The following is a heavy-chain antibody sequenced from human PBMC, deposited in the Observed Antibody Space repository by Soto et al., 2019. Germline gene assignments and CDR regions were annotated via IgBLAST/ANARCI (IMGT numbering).Heavy chain of an antibody. CDR2: IYHSGST. CDR1: SGSISSSNW. Sequence: QVQLQESGPGLVKPSGTLSLTCAVSSGSISSSNWWSWVRQPPGKGLEWIGEIYHSGSTNYNPSLNSRVTISVDKAKNQFSLKLSSVTAADTAVYYCASYAPLLWFGELSGGAFDIWGQGTMVTVSS. J-gene: IGHJ3*02. V-gene: IGHV4-4*02. CDR3: ASYAPLLWFGELSGGAFDI. D-gene: IGHD3-10*01.